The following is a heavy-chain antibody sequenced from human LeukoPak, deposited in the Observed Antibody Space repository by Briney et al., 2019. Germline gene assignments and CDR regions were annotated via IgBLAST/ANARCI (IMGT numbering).Heavy chain of an antibody. J-gene: IGHJ4*02. D-gene: IGHD5-24*01. CDR2: IYYSGST. V-gene: IGHV4-59*08. CDR3: ARGARAGYNLEPFDY. Sequence: SETLSLTCTVSGGSMSSYYWSWIRQPPGKGLEWIGYIYYSGSTKYNPSLKSRVTISVDTSKNQFSLKLSSVTAAGTAVYYCARGARAGYNLEPFDYWGQGTLVTVSS. CDR1: GGSMSSYY.